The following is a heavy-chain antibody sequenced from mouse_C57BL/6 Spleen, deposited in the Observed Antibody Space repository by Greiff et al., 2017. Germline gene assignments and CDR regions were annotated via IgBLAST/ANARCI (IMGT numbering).Heavy chain of an antibody. CDR1: GYSFTGYN. CDR3: ARGGGNYYGSSYCWYFDV. D-gene: IGHD1-1*01. V-gene: IGHV1-39*01. CDR2: INPNYGTT. J-gene: IGHJ1*03. Sequence: VQLQQSGPELVKPGASVKISCTASGYSFTGYNMNWVKQSNGKSLEWIGVINPNYGTTSYNQKFKGKATLTVDQSSSTAYMLHNSLTSEVSSVYYCARGGGNYYGSSYCWYFDVWGTGTTVTVSS.